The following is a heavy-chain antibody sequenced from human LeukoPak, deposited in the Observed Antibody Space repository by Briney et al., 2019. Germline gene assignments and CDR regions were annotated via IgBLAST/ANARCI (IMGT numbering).Heavy chain of an antibody. Sequence: KPSETLSLTCSVSGGTVSSSSYYWAWIRQPPGKGLEWIGNVYYSGTTYYTPSLKSRVTMSVDTSDNQFSLRLNSVTAADTAVYYCARTSYYYDSSGRRGPHDAFDIWGHGTMVIVSS. CDR1: GGTVSSSSYY. D-gene: IGHD3-22*01. CDR3: ARTSYYYDSSGRRGPHDAFDI. J-gene: IGHJ3*02. CDR2: VYYSGTT. V-gene: IGHV4-39*01.